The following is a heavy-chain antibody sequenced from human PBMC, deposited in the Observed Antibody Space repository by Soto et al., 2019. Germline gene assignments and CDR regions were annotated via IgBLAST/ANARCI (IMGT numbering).Heavy chain of an antibody. CDR3: AKSGGQGAWAVYY. V-gene: IGHV3-30*18. J-gene: IGHJ4*02. CDR1: GFTFSSYG. Sequence: QVQLVECGGGVVQPGRSLRLSCAASGFTFSSYGMHWVRQAPGKGLEWGAVISYDGSNKYYADSVKGRFTISRDNSKNSLYLHMISLRAEDTAVYYCAKSGGQGAWAVYYWGQGTLVTVSS. CDR2: ISYDGSNK. D-gene: IGHD2-15*01.